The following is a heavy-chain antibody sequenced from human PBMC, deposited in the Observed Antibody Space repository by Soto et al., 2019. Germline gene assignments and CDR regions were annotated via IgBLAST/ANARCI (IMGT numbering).Heavy chain of an antibody. Sequence: EVQLVESGGGLVQPGGSLRLSCAASGFTFSSYSMNWVRQAPGKGLEWVSYISSSSSTIYYAESVKGRFTISRDNAKNSLYLQMNSLIDEDTAVYYCARDAPPLAYYYDPNWFDPWGQGTLVTVSA. V-gene: IGHV3-48*02. D-gene: IGHD3-22*01. CDR2: ISSSSSTI. CDR3: ARDAPPLAYYYDPNWFDP. CDR1: GFTFSSYS. J-gene: IGHJ5*02.